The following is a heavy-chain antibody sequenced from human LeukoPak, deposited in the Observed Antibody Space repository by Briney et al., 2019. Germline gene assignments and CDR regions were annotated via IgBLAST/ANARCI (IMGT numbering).Heavy chain of an antibody. CDR1: GCTFSSYS. CDR2: ISSSSSTI. J-gene: IGHJ4*02. V-gene: IGHV3-48*01. D-gene: IGHD6-6*01. Sequence: GGSLRLSCAASGCTFSSYSMNWVRQAPGKGLEWVSYISSSSSTIYYADSVKGQFTISRDNAKNSLYLQMNSLRAEDTAVYYCARGRYSSSSGDFDYWGQGTLVTVSS. CDR3: ARGRYSSSSGDFDY.